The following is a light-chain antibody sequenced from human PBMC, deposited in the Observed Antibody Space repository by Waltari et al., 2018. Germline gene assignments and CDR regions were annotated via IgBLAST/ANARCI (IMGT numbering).Light chain of an antibody. J-gene: IGKJ3*01. CDR2: ATS. CDR3: QQYNSYPFT. Sequence: DIQMTQSPPSVSASVGDRVTITCRASQGIRSWLSWYQQKPGKGPKLLIYATSNLQSGVPSRFSGSGSGTEFTLTISSLQPEDVATYYCQQYNSYPFTFGPGTKVDIK. V-gene: IGKV1D-16*01. CDR1: QGIRSW.